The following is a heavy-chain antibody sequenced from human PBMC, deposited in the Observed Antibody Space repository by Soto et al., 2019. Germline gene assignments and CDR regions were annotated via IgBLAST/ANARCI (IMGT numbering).Heavy chain of an antibody. CDR2: ISGSGGST. CDR1: GFTFISYA. D-gene: IGHD2-15*01. CDR3: ASGYCSGGSCYYSY. V-gene: IGHV3-23*01. J-gene: IGHJ4*02. Sequence: PWGSLRLSCAASGFTFISYAIIFVRHAPGKGLEWVSAISGSGGSTYYADSVKGRFTISRDNSKNTLYLQMNSLRAEDTAVYYCASGYCSGGSCYYSYWGQGTLVTVSS.